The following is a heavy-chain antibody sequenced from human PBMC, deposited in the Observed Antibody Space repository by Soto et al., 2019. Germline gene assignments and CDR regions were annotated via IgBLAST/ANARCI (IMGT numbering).Heavy chain of an antibody. CDR2: ISGDGSNK. D-gene: IGHD3-3*01. Sequence: PGGSLRLSCAASGFTFSNYFMHWVRQVPGEGLVWVSRISGDGSNKYYADSVKGRFTISRDNSKNTLYLQMNSLRAVDTAVYYCARDSSRLEWLVEWAVGRMDVWGQGTTVTVSS. CDR3: ARDSSRLEWLVEWAVGRMDV. CDR1: GFTFSNYF. J-gene: IGHJ6*02. V-gene: IGHV3-74*01.